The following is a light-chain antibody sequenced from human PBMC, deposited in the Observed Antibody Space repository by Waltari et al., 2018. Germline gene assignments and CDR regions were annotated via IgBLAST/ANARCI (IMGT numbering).Light chain of an antibody. Sequence: QTVVTQEPSLSVSPGGTVPLPCGLSPGSVPPSHHPSWYQQTPGQAPRTLMYDTNTPSSGVPDRFSGSILGNKAALTITRAQADDECDYYCVVYMDSGISMFGGGTKLTVL. CDR2: DTN. CDR1: PGSVPPSHH. V-gene: IGLV8-61*01. CDR3: VVYMDSGISM. J-gene: IGLJ3*02.